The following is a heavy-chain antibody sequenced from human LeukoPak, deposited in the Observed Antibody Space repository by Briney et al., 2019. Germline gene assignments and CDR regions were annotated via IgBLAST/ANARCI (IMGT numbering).Heavy chain of an antibody. CDR1: GGTFSSYA. CDR3: ARSEEIVDTVMAFDY. CDR2: VIPILGIA. Sequence: SVKVSCKASGGTFSSYAISWVRQAPGQGLEWMGRVIPILGIANYAQKFQGRVTITADKSTSTAYMELSSLRSEDTAVFYCARSEEIVDTVMAFDYWGQGTLVTVSS. D-gene: IGHD5-18*01. J-gene: IGHJ4*02. V-gene: IGHV1-69*04.